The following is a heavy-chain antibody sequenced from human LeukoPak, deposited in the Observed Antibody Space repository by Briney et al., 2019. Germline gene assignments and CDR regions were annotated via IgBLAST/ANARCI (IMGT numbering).Heavy chain of an antibody. CDR3: ARVVVVVATNWFDP. CDR1: GYTFTCYY. CDR2: INPNSGGT. Sequence: ASVKVSCKASGYTFTCYYMHWVRQAPGQGLEWMGWINPNSGGTNYAQKFQGRVTMTRDTSISTAYMELSRLRSDDTAVYYCARVVVVVATNWFDPWGRGTLVTVSS. J-gene: IGHJ5*02. V-gene: IGHV1-2*02. D-gene: IGHD2-15*01.